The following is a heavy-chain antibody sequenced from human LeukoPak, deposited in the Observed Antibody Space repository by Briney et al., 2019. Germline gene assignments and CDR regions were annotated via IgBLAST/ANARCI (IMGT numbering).Heavy chain of an antibody. CDR1: GYTFTNYN. CDR3: ARVRDGSNDAYDI. V-gene: IGHV1-46*01. D-gene: IGHD5-24*01. Sequence: ASVKVSCKASGYTFTNYNMHWVRHAPGQGLEWMGIINPSGGSTNYAQNFQGRVTMTTDTSTSTVYMELSSLRSADTAVYYCARVRDGSNDAYDIWGQGPMVTVPS. CDR2: INPSGGST. J-gene: IGHJ3*02.